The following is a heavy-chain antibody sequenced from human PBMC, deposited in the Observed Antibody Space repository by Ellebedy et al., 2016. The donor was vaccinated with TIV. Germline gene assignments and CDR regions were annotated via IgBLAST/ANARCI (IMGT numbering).Heavy chain of an antibody. J-gene: IGHJ4*01. Sequence: AGSLRLSXAVYGGSFSGYYWSCIRQPPGKWLEWIGEINHSGSTNYNPSLKSRVTISVDTSKNQFSLKLSSVTAADTAVYYCARGGLLYGSGSYWFDYWGQGTLVTVSS. CDR3: ARGGLLYGSGSYWFDY. V-gene: IGHV4-34*01. CDR2: INHSGST. CDR1: GGSFSGYY. D-gene: IGHD3-10*01.